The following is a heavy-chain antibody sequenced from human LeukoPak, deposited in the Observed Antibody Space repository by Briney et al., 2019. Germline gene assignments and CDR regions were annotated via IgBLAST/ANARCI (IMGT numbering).Heavy chain of an antibody. CDR2: TRNKANSYTT. CDR1: GFTFSDHY. CDR3: ATGGSGAFDI. V-gene: IGHV3-72*01. D-gene: IGHD2-15*01. Sequence: PGESLRLSCAASGFTFSDHYMDWVRQAPGKGLEWVGRTRNKANSYTTEYAASVKGRFTISRDDSKNSLHLQMNSLKTEDTAVYYCATGGSGAFDIWGQGTMVTVSS. J-gene: IGHJ3*02.